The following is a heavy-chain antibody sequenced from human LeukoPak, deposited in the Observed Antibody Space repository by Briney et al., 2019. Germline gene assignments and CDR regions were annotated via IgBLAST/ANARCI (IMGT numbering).Heavy chain of an antibody. J-gene: IGHJ6*03. Sequence: SVKVSCKASGYTFTSYAISWVRQAPGQGLEWMGGIIPLFGSSNYTHKFKGRVTFTADKSTNTVYMHLSSLRFEDTAVYYCARNHNYTDHYNHMGVWGRGTAITVSS. CDR1: GYTFTSYA. D-gene: IGHD3-3*01. V-gene: IGHV1-69*06. CDR2: IIPLFGSS. CDR3: ARNHNYTDHYNHMGV.